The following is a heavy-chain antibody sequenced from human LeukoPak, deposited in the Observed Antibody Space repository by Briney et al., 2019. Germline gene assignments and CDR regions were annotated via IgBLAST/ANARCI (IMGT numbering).Heavy chain of an antibody. J-gene: IGHJ4*02. CDR2: ISYDGSNK. V-gene: IGHV3-30*04. D-gene: IGHD6-13*01. CDR3: AKGPVGRQLVAYYFDY. CDR1: GFTFSSYA. Sequence: GGSLRLSCAASGFTFSSYAMHWVRQAPGKGLEWVAVISYDGSNKYYADSVKGRFTISRDNSKNTLHLQMNSLRAEDTAVYYCAKGPVGRQLVAYYFDYWGQGTLVTVSS.